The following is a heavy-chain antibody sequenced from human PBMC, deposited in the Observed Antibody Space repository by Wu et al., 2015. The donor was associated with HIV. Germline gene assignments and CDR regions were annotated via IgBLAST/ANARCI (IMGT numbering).Heavy chain of an antibody. CDR2: MNPNSGNT. D-gene: IGHD6-13*01. CDR3: TRVIHRRITTAGPDYYYYAMDV. Sequence: QVQLVQSGAEVKQPGASVKVSCKASGYTSTSYDINWVRQVTGQGLEWMGWMNPNSGNTGYAQNFQGRVTMTRNTSISTAYMDLSSLTSEDTAVYFCTRVIHRRITTAGPDYYYYAMDVWGQGTTVTVSS. CDR1: GYTSTSYD. V-gene: IGHV1-8*01. J-gene: IGHJ6*02.